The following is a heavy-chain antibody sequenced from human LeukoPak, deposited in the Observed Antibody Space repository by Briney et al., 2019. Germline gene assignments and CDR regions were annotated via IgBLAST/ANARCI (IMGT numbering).Heavy chain of an antibody. J-gene: IGHJ4*02. Sequence: GGSLRLSCAVSGFTFSHAWMSWVRQAPGKGLEWVGRIKSKIDGGTTDYGAPVKGRFTISRDDSKNTLYLQMNSLKSEDTAIYYCTTIRGFCSGRSCLGYWGQGTLVTVSS. CDR3: TTIRGFCSGRSCLGY. D-gene: IGHD2-15*01. V-gene: IGHV3-15*01. CDR2: IKSKIDGGTT. CDR1: GFTFSHAW.